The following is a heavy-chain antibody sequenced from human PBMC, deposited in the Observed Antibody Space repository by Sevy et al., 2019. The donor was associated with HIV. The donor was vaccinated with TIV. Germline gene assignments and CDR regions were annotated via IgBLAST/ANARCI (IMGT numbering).Heavy chain of an antibody. CDR1: GGTCSSYA. CDR3: ASSSGVGEWGYYFDY. J-gene: IGHJ4*02. V-gene: IGHV1-69*13. D-gene: IGHD2-8*01. Sequence: ASVKVSCKASGGTCSSYALNWVRPAPRQGLEWMGGINPLFGTANYEYRLQGRVTITADESTSTVFLELSSLRSEDTAVYYCASSSGVGEWGYYFDYWGQGTLVTVSS. CDR2: INPLFGTA.